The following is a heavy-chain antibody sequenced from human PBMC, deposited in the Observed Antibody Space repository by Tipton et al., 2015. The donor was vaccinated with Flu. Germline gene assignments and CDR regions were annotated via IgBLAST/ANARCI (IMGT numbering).Heavy chain of an antibody. Sequence: SLRLSCAASGFTFSSYWMSWVRQAPGKGLEWVANIKQDGSEKYYVDSVKGRFTISRDNAKNSLYLQMNSLRAEDTAVYYCARRGLAGSSSWYVHWFDPWGQGTLVTVSS. CDR1: GFTFSSYW. V-gene: IGHV3-7*01. CDR3: ARRGLAGSSSWYVHWFDP. D-gene: IGHD6-13*01. J-gene: IGHJ5*02. CDR2: IKQDGSEK.